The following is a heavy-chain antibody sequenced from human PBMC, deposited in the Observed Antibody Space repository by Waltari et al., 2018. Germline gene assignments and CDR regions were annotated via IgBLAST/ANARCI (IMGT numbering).Heavy chain of an antibody. Sequence: QLQLQESGPGLVKPSGTLSLNCAVSGDSVSSAFLWNWVRQSPQKGLEWIGQVHGSGRTNYNPSFASRVTVSLDTSKNLFSLKMTSATAADTVVYYCARDRGRGLYLDTWGPGTLVTVSP. D-gene: IGHD2-15*01. V-gene: IGHV4-4*02. CDR1: GDSVSSAFL. J-gene: IGHJ5*02. CDR3: ARDRGRGLYLDT. CDR2: VHGSGRT.